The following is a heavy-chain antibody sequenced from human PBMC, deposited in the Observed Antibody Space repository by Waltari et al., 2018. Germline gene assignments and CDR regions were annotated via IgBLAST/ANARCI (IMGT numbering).Heavy chain of an antibody. CDR3: ARDYSHYYDSSGYYYVGFDY. J-gene: IGHJ4*02. CDR2: ISAYNGNT. D-gene: IGHD3-22*01. V-gene: IGHV1-18*01. CDR1: GYTFTSYG. Sequence: QVQLVQSGAEVKKPGASVKVSCKASGYTFTSYGISWVRQAPEQGLGWMGWISAYNGNTNYAQKLQGRVTMTTDTSTSTAYMELRSLRSDDTAVYYCARDYSHYYDSSGYYYVGFDYWGQGTLVTVSS.